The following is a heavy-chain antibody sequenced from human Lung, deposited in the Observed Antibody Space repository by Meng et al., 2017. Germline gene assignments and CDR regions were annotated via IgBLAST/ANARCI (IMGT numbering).Heavy chain of an antibody. CDR1: RFTVSGNY. D-gene: IGHD6-13*01. Sequence: VQVAETGGDLIQPGRSLSISCAVSRFTVSGNYMTWVRQAPGKGLEWVSLIYGDGSTLYADSVKGRFTISRDNSKNTVYLQMNSLRVEDTAVYHCAGRVMGAAAYDFWGQGTLVTVSS. V-gene: IGHV3-53*02. CDR3: AGRVMGAAAYDF. J-gene: IGHJ4*02. CDR2: IYGDGST.